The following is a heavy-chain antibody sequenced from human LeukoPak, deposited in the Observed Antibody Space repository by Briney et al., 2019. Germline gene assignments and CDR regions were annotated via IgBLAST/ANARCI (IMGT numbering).Heavy chain of an antibody. V-gene: IGHV3-74*01. J-gene: IGHJ4*02. CDR2: ISSDETST. Sequence: PGGSLRLSCAASGFTFRNYEMHWLRQVPGEGLVWVSRISSDETSTNYADYVKGRFTISRDNANNALFLEMNSLRAEDTALYYCAKDLDIVATITGNWGQGTLVTVSS. D-gene: IGHD5-12*01. CDR3: AKDLDIVATITGN. CDR1: GFTFRNYE.